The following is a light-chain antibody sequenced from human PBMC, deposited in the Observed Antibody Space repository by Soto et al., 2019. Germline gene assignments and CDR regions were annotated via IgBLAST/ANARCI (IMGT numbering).Light chain of an antibody. Sequence: QSVLTQPPSVSGAPGQRVTISCTGSSSNIGAGYDVHWYQQLPGTAPRLLIYANSNRPSGVPGRFSGSKSGTSASLAITGPQAQDQADYSCKSYDSSLSGYVFGIGTKVTV. CDR3: KSYDSSLSGYV. CDR1: SSNIGAGYD. V-gene: IGLV1-40*01. CDR2: ANS. J-gene: IGLJ1*01.